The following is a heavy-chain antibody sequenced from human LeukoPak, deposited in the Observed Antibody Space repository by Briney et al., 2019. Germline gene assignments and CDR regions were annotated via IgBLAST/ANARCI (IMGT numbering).Heavy chain of an antibody. CDR3: ARDQSVAASKDFDY. Sequence: GGSLRLSCAASGFTVSSNYMSWVRQAPGKGLEWVSVIYSGGSTYYADSVKGRFTISRDNSKNTLYLQMNSLRDEDTAVYYCARDQSVAASKDFDYWGQGTLVTVSS. D-gene: IGHD2-15*01. J-gene: IGHJ4*02. V-gene: IGHV3-53*01. CDR1: GFTVSSNY. CDR2: IYSGGST.